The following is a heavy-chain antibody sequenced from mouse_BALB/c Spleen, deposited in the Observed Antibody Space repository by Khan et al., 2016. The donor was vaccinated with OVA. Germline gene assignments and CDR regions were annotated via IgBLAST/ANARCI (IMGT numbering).Heavy chain of an antibody. J-gene: IGHJ4*01. CDR2: IRSDGNK. Sequence: QVQLKESGPGLVAPSQSLSISCTASGFSLTSYGVHWVRQPPGKGLEWLVVIRSDGNKTYYSNLKSSLSTSKDNYKSQVFLKMNSLQADDTAVYYCARNNHMITAVIDYWGQGTSVTVSS. CDR1: GFSLTSYG. V-gene: IGHV2-6*02. D-gene: IGHD2-4*01. CDR3: ARNNHMITAVIDY.